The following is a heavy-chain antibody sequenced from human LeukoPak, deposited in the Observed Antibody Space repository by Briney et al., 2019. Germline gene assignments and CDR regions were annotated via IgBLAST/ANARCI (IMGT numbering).Heavy chain of an antibody. J-gene: IGHJ6*02. Sequence: GRSLRLSCAASGFTFSSYAMHWVRQAPGKGLEWVAVISYDGSNKYYADSVKGRFTISRDNSKNTLYLQMNSLRAEDTAVYYCARPLHTVTWGCMDVWGQGNTVTVSS. CDR3: ARPLHTVTWGCMDV. CDR2: ISYDGSNK. V-gene: IGHV3-30-3*01. CDR1: GFTFSSYA. D-gene: IGHD4-17*01.